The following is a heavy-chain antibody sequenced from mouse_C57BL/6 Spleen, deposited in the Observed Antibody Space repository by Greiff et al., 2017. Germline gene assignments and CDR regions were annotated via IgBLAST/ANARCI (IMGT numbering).Heavy chain of an antibody. CDR2: IRNKANGYTT. V-gene: IGHV7-3*01. CDR1: GFTFTDYY. Sequence: EVMLVESGGGLVQPGGSLSLSCAASGFTFTDYYMSWVRQPPGKALEWLGFIRNKANGYTTEYSASVKGRFTISRDNSQSILYLQMNALRAEDSATYYCARSYYSNYGGAMDYWGQGTSVTVSS. J-gene: IGHJ4*01. D-gene: IGHD2-5*01. CDR3: ARSYYSNYGGAMDY.